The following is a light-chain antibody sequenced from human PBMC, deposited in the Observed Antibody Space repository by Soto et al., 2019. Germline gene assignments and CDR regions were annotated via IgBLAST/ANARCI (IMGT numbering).Light chain of an antibody. CDR2: GAS. V-gene: IGKV3D-15*01. CDR1: ESVSIS. Sequence: EVVLTQSPATLSVSPGEGATLSCRASESVSISLAWYQHKPGQPPRLLIHGASTRASGVPPRFSGSGSGTEFTLTISSLQSEDFAVYYCQQYNNWPITFGQGTRLEIK. CDR3: QQYNNWPIT. J-gene: IGKJ5*01.